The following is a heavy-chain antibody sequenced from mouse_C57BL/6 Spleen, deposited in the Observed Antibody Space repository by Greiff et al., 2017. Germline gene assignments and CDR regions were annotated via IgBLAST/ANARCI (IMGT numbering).Heavy chain of an antibody. Sequence: VHLVESGAELVRPGTSVKVSCKASGYAFTNYLIEWVKQRPGQGLEWIGVINPGSGGTNYNEKFKGKATLTADKSSSTAYMQLSSLTSEDSAVYFCARWGLRREGYAMDYWGQGTSVTVSS. D-gene: IGHD2-4*01. CDR1: GYAFTNYL. CDR2: INPGSGGT. CDR3: ARWGLRREGYAMDY. J-gene: IGHJ4*01. V-gene: IGHV1-54*01.